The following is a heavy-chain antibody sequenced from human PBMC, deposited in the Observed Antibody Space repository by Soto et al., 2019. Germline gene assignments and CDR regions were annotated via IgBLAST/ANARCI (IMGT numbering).Heavy chain of an antibody. CDR3: ARVKHSSPPYYYYYMDV. D-gene: IGHD6-13*01. V-gene: IGHV4-59*01. J-gene: IGHJ6*03. CDR1: GGSISSYY. CDR2: IYYSGST. Sequence: SETLSLTCTVSGGSISSYYWSWIRQPPGKGLEWIGYIYYSGSTNYNPSLKSRVTISVDTSKNQFSLKLSSVTAADTAVYYCARVKHSSPPYYYYYMDVWGKGTTVTVSS.